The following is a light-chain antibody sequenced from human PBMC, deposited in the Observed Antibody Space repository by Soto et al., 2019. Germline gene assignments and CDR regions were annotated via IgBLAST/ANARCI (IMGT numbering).Light chain of an antibody. CDR1: QSLTNS. Sequence: IVLTQSPATLSLSPGERATLSCRASQSLTNSLAWYQQKPGQAPRLLIYDASNRATGTPARFSGSGSGTDFTLTISSLESEDFAVYFCQHRSNWPITFGQGTRLEIK. CDR3: QHRSNWPIT. CDR2: DAS. J-gene: IGKJ5*01. V-gene: IGKV3-11*01.